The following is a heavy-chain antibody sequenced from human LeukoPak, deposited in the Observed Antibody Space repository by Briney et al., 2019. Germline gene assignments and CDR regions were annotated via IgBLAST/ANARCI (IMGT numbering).Heavy chain of an antibody. Sequence: PSETLSLTCTVSGGSISSGGYYWSWIRQHPGKGLEWIGYIYCSGSTYYNPSLKSRVTISVDTSKNQFSLKLSSVTAADTAVYYCARDSTPYSSGWYIIDYWGQGTLVTVSS. V-gene: IGHV4-31*03. CDR1: GGSISSGGYY. J-gene: IGHJ4*02. CDR2: IYCSGST. D-gene: IGHD6-19*01. CDR3: ARDSTPYSSGWYIIDY.